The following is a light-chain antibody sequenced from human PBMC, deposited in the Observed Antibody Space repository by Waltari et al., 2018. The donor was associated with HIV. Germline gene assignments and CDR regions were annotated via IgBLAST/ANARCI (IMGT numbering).Light chain of an antibody. V-gene: IGLV2-8*01. Sequence: QSALTQTPSASGSPGQSVTLSCTGTSSDVGGYNYVSWHQQHPGKAPKLMIYDVIKSPSGVPDRFSGSKSGNTASLTVSGLQPEDEADYYCSSHAGSKVVFGGGTRLTVL. J-gene: IGLJ2*01. CDR1: SSDVGGYNY. CDR2: DVI. CDR3: SSHAGSKVV.